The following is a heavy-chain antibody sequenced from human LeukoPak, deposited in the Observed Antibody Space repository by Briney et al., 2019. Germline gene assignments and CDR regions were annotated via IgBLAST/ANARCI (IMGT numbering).Heavy chain of an antibody. J-gene: IGHJ4*02. CDR3: TRDRGWQQFDY. CDR1: GFTFSSYS. D-gene: IGHD5-24*01. V-gene: IGHV3-21*01. Sequence: GGSLRLSCAASGFTFSSYSMNWVRQAPGRGLEWVSSISSSSSYIYYADSVKGRFTISRDNAKNSLYLQMNSLRAEDTAVYYCTRDRGWQQFDYWGQGTLVTVSS. CDR2: ISSSSSYI.